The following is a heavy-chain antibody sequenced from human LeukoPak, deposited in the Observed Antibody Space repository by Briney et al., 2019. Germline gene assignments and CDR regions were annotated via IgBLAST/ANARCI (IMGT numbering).Heavy chain of an antibody. CDR2: MNPNSGNT. CDR3: ARGRIRVAAAASLRGWFDP. Sequence: GASVKVSCKASGYTFTSYDINWERQATGQGLEWMGWMNPNSGNTGYAQKFQGRVTMTRNTSISTAYMELSSLRSEDTAVYYCARGRIRVAAAASLRGWFDPWGQGTLVTVSS. CDR1: GYTFTSYD. J-gene: IGHJ5*02. D-gene: IGHD2-2*01. V-gene: IGHV1-8*01.